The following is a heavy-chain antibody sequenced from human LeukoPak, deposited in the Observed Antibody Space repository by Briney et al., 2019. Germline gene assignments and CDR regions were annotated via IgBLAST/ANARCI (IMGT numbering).Heavy chain of an antibody. V-gene: IGHV3-23*01. J-gene: IGHJ3*02. D-gene: IGHD3-10*01. CDR3: AQRYRYGELFIDAVDI. CDR1: GFTFSSYA. Sequence: GGSLRLSCAASGFTFSSYAMSWVRQAPGKGLEWVSAISGSGGSTYYADSVKGRFTISRDNSKNTLYLQMNSLRAQDTAIYYCAQRYRYGELFIDAVDIWGHGTMVTGSS. CDR2: ISGSGGST.